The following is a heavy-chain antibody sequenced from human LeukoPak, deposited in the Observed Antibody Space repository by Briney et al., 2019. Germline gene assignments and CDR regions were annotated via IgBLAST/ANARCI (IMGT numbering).Heavy chain of an antibody. V-gene: IGHV4-4*09. CDR3: ASAITIFGGVYFDY. CDR1: GGSISSYY. CDR2: IYTSGST. D-gene: IGHD3-3*01. Sequence: SETLSLTCTVSGGSISSYYWSWIRQPPGKGLEWIGYIYTSGSTNYNPSLKSRVTISVDTSKNQFSLKLSSVTAADMAVYYCASAITIFGGVYFDYWGQGTLVTVSS. J-gene: IGHJ4*02.